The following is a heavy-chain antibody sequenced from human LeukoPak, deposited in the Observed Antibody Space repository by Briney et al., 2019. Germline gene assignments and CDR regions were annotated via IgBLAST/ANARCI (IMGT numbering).Heavy chain of an antibody. Sequence: PGGSLRLSCAASGFTFRNYTMTWVRQAPGKGLEWVSGISGSGGSTSYADSVKGRFTISRDNSKNTLYLQMNSLRAEDTAVFYCAKGGSDRYYFYYFGMDAWGQGTTVTVS. J-gene: IGHJ6*02. V-gene: IGHV3-23*01. D-gene: IGHD2-21*02. CDR3: AKGGSDRYYFYYFGMDA. CDR1: GFTFRNYT. CDR2: ISGSGGST.